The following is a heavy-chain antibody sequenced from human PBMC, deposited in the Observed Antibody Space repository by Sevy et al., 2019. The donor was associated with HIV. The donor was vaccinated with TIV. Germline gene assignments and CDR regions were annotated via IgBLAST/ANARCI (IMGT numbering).Heavy chain of an antibody. CDR2: ISYHGRDK. V-gene: IGHV3-30*18. CDR1: GITFSTSG. CDR3: AKDFTGYNGMDV. J-gene: IGHJ6*02. D-gene: IGHD3-9*01. Sequence: GGSLRLSCVVSGITFSTSGIHWVRQAPGKGLEWVAVISYHGRDKFYADSVKGRSTISRDNSKNILYLQMISLVAEDTAVYYCAKDFTGYNGMDVWGQGTMVTVSS.